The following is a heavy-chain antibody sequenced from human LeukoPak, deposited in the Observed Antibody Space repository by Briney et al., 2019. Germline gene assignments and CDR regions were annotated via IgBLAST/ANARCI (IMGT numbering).Heavy chain of an antibody. V-gene: IGHV1-69*04. D-gene: IGHD3-22*01. Sequence: SVKVSCKASGGTFSSYAISWVRQAPGQGLEWRGRIIPILGIANYAQKFQGRVTITADKSTSTAYMELSSLRSEDTAVYYCASLAYYYDSSGYYPEYWGQGTLVTVSS. CDR3: ASLAYYYDSSGYYPEY. J-gene: IGHJ4*02. CDR2: IIPILGIA. CDR1: GGTFSSYA.